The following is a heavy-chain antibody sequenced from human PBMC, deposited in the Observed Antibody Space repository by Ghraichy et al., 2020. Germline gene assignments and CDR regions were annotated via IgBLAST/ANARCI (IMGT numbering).Heavy chain of an antibody. CDR3: ARDGASYGSSFDY. V-gene: IGHV1-18*01. D-gene: IGHD3-10*01. Sequence: ASVKVSCKASGYTFNSYAISWVRQAPGQGLEWMGWISVYTGNTDYAQKIKGRVTMTTDTSTTTAYMELRSLRSDDTAMYYCARDGASYGSSFDYWGQGTLVTVSS. CDR2: ISVYTGNT. J-gene: IGHJ4*02. CDR1: GYTFNSYA.